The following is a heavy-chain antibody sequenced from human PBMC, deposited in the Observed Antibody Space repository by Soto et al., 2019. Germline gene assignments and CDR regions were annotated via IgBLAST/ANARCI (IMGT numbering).Heavy chain of an antibody. Sequence: PGGSLRLSCGTSGFTFANFGMGWVRQAPGKGLYWVSGISSSVKYYADSVKGRFTISRDNAKNSLYLQMNSLRDDDTAVYYCARDRDAYCSKGVCSGPYFDYWGRGTLVTVSS. D-gene: IGHD2-8*01. V-gene: IGHV3-48*02. J-gene: IGHJ4*02. CDR2: ISSSVK. CDR1: GFTFANFG. CDR3: ARDRDAYCSKGVCSGPYFDY.